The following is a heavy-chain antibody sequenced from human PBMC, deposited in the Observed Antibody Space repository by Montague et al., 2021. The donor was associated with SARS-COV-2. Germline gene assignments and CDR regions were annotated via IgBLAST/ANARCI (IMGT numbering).Heavy chain of an antibody. CDR3: VIQLWLRGYFDY. V-gene: IGHV4-39*01. CDR2: IYYSGST. Sequence: SETLSLTCTVPGGSISSSSYYWGWIRQPPGQGLEWIGSIYYSGSTYYNPSRQSRVTISVDTSKNQFSLKLSAVTAADTAVYYCVIQLWLRGYFDYWGQGTLVTVSS. J-gene: IGHJ4*02. D-gene: IGHD5-18*01. CDR1: GGSISSSSYY.